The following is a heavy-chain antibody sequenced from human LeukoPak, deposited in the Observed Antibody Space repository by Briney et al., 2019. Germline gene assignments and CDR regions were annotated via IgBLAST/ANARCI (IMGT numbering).Heavy chain of an antibody. D-gene: IGHD1-7*01. CDR2: ISSSSSYI. J-gene: IGHJ4*02. Sequence: PGRSLRLSCAASGFTFSSYSMNWVRQAPGKGLEWVSSISSSSSYIYYADSVKGRFTISRDNAKNSLYLQMNSLRAEDTAVYYCARGKGVELFDYWGQGTLVTVSS. CDR1: GFTFSSYS. V-gene: IGHV3-21*01. CDR3: ARGKGVELFDY.